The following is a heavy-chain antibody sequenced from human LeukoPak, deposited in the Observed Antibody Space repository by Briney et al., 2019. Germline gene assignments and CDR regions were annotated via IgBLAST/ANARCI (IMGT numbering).Heavy chain of an antibody. J-gene: IGHJ5*02. CDR3: ATRGIAAAGTRNWFDP. D-gene: IGHD6-13*01. Sequence: GESLKISCKGSGYSFTSYWIGWVRQMPGKGLEWMGIIYPGDSDTRYSPSFQGQVTISADKSISTAYLQWSSLKASDTAMYYCATRGIAAAGTRNWFDPWGQGTLVTVSS. CDR2: IYPGDSDT. V-gene: IGHV5-51*01. CDR1: GYSFTSYW.